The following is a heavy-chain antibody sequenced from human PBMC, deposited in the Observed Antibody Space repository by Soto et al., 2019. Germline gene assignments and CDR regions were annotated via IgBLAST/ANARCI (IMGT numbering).Heavy chain of an antibody. CDR2: ISSSSSTI. D-gene: IGHD2-15*01. CDR1: GFTFSSYS. Sequence: EVQLVESGGGWVQPGGALRLSCAASGFTFSSYSMNWVRQAPGKGLEWVSYISSSSSTIYYADSVKGRFTSSRDNAKNSLYLQMNRLRAEDTAVYYCAREPVVVAATGAFDIWGQGKMVTVSS. J-gene: IGHJ3*02. V-gene: IGHV3-48*01. CDR3: AREPVVVAATGAFDI.